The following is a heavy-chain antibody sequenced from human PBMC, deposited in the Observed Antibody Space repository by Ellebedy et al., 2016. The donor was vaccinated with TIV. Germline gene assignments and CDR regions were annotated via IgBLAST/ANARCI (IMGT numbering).Heavy chain of an antibody. CDR3: ARHGNGIAVAGIWFDP. Sequence: ASVKVSCKGSGYSFTSYWIGWVRQMPGKGLEWMGIIYPGDSDTRYSPSFQGQVTISADKSISTAYLQWSSLKASDTAMYYCARHGNGIAVAGIWFDPWGQGTLVTVSS. CDR1: GYSFTSYW. V-gene: IGHV5-51*01. D-gene: IGHD6-19*01. CDR2: IYPGDSDT. J-gene: IGHJ5*02.